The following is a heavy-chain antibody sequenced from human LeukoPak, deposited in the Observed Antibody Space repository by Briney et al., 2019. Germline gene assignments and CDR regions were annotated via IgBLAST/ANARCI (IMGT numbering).Heavy chain of an antibody. V-gene: IGHV3-23*01. CDR2: ISGSGGST. CDR3: TTLSDAIEAAGTRNY. J-gene: IGHJ4*02. CDR1: GFTVSSNY. D-gene: IGHD6-13*01. Sequence: GGSLRLSCAASGFTVSSNYMSWVRQAPGKGLEWVSVISGSGGSTNYADSVNGRFTISRDNSKNMLHLQMSSLRAEDTAVYYCTTLSDAIEAAGTRNYWGQGTLVTVSS.